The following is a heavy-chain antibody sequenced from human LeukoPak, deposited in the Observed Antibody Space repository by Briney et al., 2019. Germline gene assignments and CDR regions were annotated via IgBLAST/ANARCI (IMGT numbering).Heavy chain of an antibody. CDR1: GGSISSSSYY. Sequence: PSETLSLTCTVSGGSISSSSYYWGWIRQPPGKGLEWIGSIYYSGSTYYNPSLKSRVTISVDTSKNQFSLKLSSVTAADTAVYYCARLPPFDYWGQGTLVTVSS. V-gene: IGHV4-39*01. CDR2: IYYSGST. CDR3: ARLPPFDY. J-gene: IGHJ4*02.